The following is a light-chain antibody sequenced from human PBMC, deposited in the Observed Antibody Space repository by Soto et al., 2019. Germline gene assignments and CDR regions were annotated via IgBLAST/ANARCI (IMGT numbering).Light chain of an antibody. Sequence: DIQMTQSPSSLSASVGDRVTITCRARQGIRNDLGWSQQKPGKAPKRLIYAASSLQSGVPSRFSGSGSGTEFTLTIRSLQPEDFATYYCLQHNSYPRTFGQGTKVEIK. CDR2: AAS. V-gene: IGKV1-17*01. CDR3: LQHNSYPRT. J-gene: IGKJ1*01. CDR1: QGIRND.